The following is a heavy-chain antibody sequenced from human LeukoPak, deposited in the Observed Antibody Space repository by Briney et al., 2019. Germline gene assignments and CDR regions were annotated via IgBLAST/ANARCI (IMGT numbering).Heavy chain of an antibody. CDR2: INPNSGGT. J-gene: IGHJ4*02. V-gene: IGHV1-2*06. Sequence: ASVKVSCKASGYTFTGYYMHWVRQDPGQGLEWMGRINPNSGGTNYAQKFQGRVTMTRDTSISTAYMELSRLRSDDTAVYYCARERGYSYGILDYWGQGTLVTVSS. CDR3: ARERGYSYGILDY. CDR1: GYTFTGYY. D-gene: IGHD5-18*01.